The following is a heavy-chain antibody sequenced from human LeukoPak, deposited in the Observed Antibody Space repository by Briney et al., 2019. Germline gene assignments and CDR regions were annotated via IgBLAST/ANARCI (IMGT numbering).Heavy chain of an antibody. J-gene: IGHJ4*02. V-gene: IGHV4-39*07. CDR2: IYYSGST. CDR3: AREGASAAGSDYYFDY. D-gene: IGHD3-10*01. Sequence: SETLSLTCTVSGGSISSSSYYWGWIRQPPGKGLEWIGSIYYSGSTYYNPSLKSRVTISVDTSKNQFSLKLSSVTAADTAVYYCAREGASAAGSDYYFDYWGQGTLVTVSS. CDR1: GGSISSSSYY.